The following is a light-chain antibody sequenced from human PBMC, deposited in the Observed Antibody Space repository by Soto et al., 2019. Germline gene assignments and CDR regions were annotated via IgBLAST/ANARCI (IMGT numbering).Light chain of an antibody. V-gene: IGKV3-11*01. J-gene: IGKJ4*01. CDR3: QQRNSWPRT. Sequence: EIVLTQSPGTLSLSPGERATLSCRASQSISYYLVWYQQKPGQAPRLLIYDASKRATGIPDRFSGSGSGTDFTLTISSLEPDDFALYFCQQRNSWPRTFGGGTKVDIK. CDR2: DAS. CDR1: QSISYY.